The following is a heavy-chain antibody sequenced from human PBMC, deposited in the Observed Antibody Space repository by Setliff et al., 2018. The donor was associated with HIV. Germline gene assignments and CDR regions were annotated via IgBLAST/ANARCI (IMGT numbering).Heavy chain of an antibody. Sequence: ASVKVSCKACAYTFTTDGSTGVRQAAGQGLAWRGWISDYNGNTNYAQKLQGRVTMTTDTSTRTAYMALRSLKSDDRAVYYCARTPARKGRGVYYFDYWGQGTLVTVSS. CDR2: ISDYNGNT. J-gene: IGHJ4*02. V-gene: IGHV1-18*01. D-gene: IGHD1-26*01. CDR3: ARTPARKGRGVYYFDY. CDR1: AYTFTTDG.